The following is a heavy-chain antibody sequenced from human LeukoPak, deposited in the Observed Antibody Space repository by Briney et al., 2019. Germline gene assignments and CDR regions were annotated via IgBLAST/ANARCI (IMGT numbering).Heavy chain of an antibody. D-gene: IGHD2-15*01. CDR2: ISSSSSSI. CDR3: ARDPCSGVSCYSGYYDY. V-gene: IGHV3-21*01. J-gene: IGHJ4*02. Sequence: GGSLRLSCAASGFTFSSYSMNWVRQAPGKGLEWVSLISSSSSSIFYADSVKGRFTISRDSAKNLLYLQMNSLRAEDTAMYYCARDPCSGVSCYSGYYDYWGQGTLVTVSS. CDR1: GFTFSSYS.